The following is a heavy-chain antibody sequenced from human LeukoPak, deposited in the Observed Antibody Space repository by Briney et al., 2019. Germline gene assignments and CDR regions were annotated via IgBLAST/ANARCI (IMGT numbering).Heavy chain of an antibody. CDR3: ARVSSGSYESFDI. CDR2: ISSGGTT. CDR1: GFTVSINY. J-gene: IGHJ3*02. D-gene: IGHD1-26*01. Sequence: GGSLSLSCAASGFTVSINYMSWVRQAPGKGLEWVSVISSGGTTYYADSVKGRFTISRDNSKNTLYLQMNNLRAEDTAVYYCARVSSGSYESFDIWGQGTMVTVSS. V-gene: IGHV3-53*01.